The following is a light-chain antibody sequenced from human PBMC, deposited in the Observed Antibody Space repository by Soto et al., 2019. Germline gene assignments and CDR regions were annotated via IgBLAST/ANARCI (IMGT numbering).Light chain of an antibody. J-gene: IGKJ5*01. Sequence: DIQLTQSPSFLSASVGDRVTITCRASEDISRYLTWYHQKPGKIPKFLISSASTLQSGVPPRFSGSGSGTEFTLTISGLQPEDFATYYCQQFNSYPITFGQGTRLEI. CDR1: EDISRY. CDR3: QQFNSYPIT. V-gene: IGKV1-9*01. CDR2: SAS.